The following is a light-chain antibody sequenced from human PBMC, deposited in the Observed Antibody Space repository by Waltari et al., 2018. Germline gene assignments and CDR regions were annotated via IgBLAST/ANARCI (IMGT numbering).Light chain of an antibody. J-gene: IGKJ4*01. Sequence: EIVLTQSPGTLSLSPGERATLSCRAGLTIERNYLAWYQQKPGQAPRLRIYDASSRATGIPDRFSGSGSGTDFTLTISRLEPEDFAVYYCQQCSTSPLTFGGGTKVEIK. CDR3: QQCSTSPLT. CDR2: DAS. CDR1: LTIERNY. V-gene: IGKV3-20*01.